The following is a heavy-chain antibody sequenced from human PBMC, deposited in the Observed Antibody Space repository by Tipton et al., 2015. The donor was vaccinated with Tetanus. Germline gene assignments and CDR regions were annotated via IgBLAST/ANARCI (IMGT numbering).Heavy chain of an antibody. CDR2: IKKDESEK. CDR1: GFTFSNYW. D-gene: IGHD3-9*01. CDR3: ARHSSLKALNY. V-gene: IGHV3-7*01. J-gene: IGHJ4*02. Sequence: SLRLSCSASGFTFSNYWMSWVRQAPGKGLEWVANIKKDESEKDYVDSVKGRFTISRDNAKNSLYLQMNSMTVEDTAVYYCARHSSLKALNYWGQGTLVTASS.